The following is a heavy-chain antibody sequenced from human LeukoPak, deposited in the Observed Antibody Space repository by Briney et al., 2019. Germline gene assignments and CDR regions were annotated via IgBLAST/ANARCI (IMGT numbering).Heavy chain of an antibody. Sequence: GGSLRLSCAASGFTFSSYAMSWVRQAPGKGLEWVSVIYSGGSTYYADSVKGRFTISRDNSKNTLYLQMNSLRAEDTAAYYCARVDSSYYYTDYWGQGTLVTVSS. CDR3: ARVDSSYYYTDY. CDR1: GFTFSSYA. D-gene: IGHD3-22*01. CDR2: IYSGGST. V-gene: IGHV3-53*01. J-gene: IGHJ4*02.